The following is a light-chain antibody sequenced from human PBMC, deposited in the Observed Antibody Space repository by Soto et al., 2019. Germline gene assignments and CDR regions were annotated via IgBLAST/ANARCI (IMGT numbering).Light chain of an antibody. V-gene: IGKV3-20*01. CDR2: GAS. J-gene: IGKJ1*01. CDR3: QQYGGSTRT. Sequence: EIVLTQSPGTLSLSPGERATLSCRASQSVSNNYLAWYPPKPGQAPRXFIYGASNRDTGIPDRFSGSGSGTACTLTITRLEPEDFEVDYCQQYGGSTRTFGQGTKVDIK. CDR1: QSVSNNY.